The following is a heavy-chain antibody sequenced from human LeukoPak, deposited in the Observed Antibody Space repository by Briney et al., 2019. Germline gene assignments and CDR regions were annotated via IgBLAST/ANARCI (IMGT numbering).Heavy chain of an antibody. CDR2: ISAYNGNT. V-gene: IGHV1-18*01. CDR1: GYTFPSSG. J-gene: IGHJ4*02. D-gene: IGHD5-24*01. Sequence: ASVKVSCKASGYTFPSSGISWVRQAPGQGLEWMGWISAYNGNTNYAQKLQGRVTMTTDTSTSTAYMELRSLRSDDTAVYYCARVGDAGDGYNPLDYWGQGTLVTVSS. CDR3: ARVGDAGDGYNPLDY.